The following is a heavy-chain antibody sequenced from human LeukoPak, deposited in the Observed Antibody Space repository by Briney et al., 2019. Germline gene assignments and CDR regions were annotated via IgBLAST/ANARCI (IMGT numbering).Heavy chain of an antibody. D-gene: IGHD6-19*01. V-gene: IGHV4-39*07. CDR1: GGSISSSSYY. CDR3: ARAIVLVSSGWEYDNWFDP. Sequence: SETLSLTCTVSGGSISSSSYYWGWIRQPPGKGLEWIGSIYYSGSTYYNPSLKSRVTISVDTSKNQFSLKLSSVTAADTAVYYCARAIVLVSSGWEYDNWFDPWGQGTLVTVSS. CDR2: IYYSGST. J-gene: IGHJ5*02.